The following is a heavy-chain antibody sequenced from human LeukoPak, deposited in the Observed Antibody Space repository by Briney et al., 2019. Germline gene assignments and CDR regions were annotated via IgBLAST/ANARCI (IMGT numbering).Heavy chain of an antibody. CDR1: GYTFTSHH. CDR3: ARERYNWNYSLEY. CDR2: INPSGGST. Sequence: ASVKISCKASGYTFTSHHVHWVRQAPGQGLEWMGIINPSGGSTNYARKLQGRVTMTRDMSTNTVYMELSSLRAEDTAVYYCARERYNWNYSLEYWGQGTLVTVSS. V-gene: IGHV1-46*01. J-gene: IGHJ4*02. D-gene: IGHD1-7*01.